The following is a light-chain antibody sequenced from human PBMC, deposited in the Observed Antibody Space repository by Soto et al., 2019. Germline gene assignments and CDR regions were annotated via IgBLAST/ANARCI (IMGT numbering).Light chain of an antibody. J-gene: IGKJ1*01. CDR2: AAS. CDR3: QQSYSTPWT. CDR1: QDINSW. V-gene: IGKV1-12*01. Sequence: DIQMTQSPSSVSAAVGDRVTITCRASQDINSWLTWYQQKPGKAPKLLIYAASSLQSGVPSRFSGSGSGTDFTLTISSLQPEDFATYYCQQSYSTPWTFGQGTKVDIK.